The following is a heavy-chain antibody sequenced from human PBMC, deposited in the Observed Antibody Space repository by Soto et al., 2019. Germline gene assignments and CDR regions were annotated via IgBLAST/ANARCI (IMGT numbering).Heavy chain of an antibody. CDR1: GYTFTSYA. Sequence: QVQLVQSGAEVKKPGASVKVSCKASGYTFTSYAMHWVRQAPGQRLEWMGWINAGNGNTKYSQKFQGRVTITRDTDESPVNMELSSLRSKETAVHYCARERGGAREYYFDYWGQGTLVTVSS. CDR2: INAGNGNT. D-gene: IGHD3-10*01. CDR3: ARERGGAREYYFDY. V-gene: IGHV1-3*01. J-gene: IGHJ4*02.